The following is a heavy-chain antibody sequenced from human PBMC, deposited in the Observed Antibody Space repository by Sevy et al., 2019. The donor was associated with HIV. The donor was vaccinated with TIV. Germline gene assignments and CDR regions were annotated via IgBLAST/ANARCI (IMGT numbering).Heavy chain of an antibody. CDR2: MKEDGSEK. CDR3: VREGLGGFSYSLDC. D-gene: IGHD5-18*01. V-gene: IGHV3-7*01. J-gene: IGHJ4*02. CDR1: GFTFSSYW. Sequence: GGSLRLSCAASGFTFSSYWMSWVRQAPGKGLEWVATMKEDGSEKSYVDSVKGRFTISRVNAKNSLYLQMNSLRVDDTALYYCVREGLGGFSYSLDCWGQGTLVTVSS.